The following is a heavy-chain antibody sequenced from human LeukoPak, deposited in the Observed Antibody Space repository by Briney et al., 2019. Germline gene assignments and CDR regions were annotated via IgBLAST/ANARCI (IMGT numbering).Heavy chain of an antibody. CDR3: ERGDDYNGAEYLQH. Sequence: PGGSLRLSCAASGFTFSSYGMHWVRQAPGKGLEWVAVIRYDGSNKYYADSVKGRFTISRDNSKKTLYLQMNSMRVEDTAVYYCERGDDYNGAEYLQHWGQGTLVTV. J-gene: IGHJ1*01. CDR1: GFTFSSYG. CDR2: IRYDGSNK. D-gene: IGHD5-24*01. V-gene: IGHV3-33*01.